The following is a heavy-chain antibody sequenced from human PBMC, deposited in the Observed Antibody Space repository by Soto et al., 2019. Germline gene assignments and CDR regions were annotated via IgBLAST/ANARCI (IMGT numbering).Heavy chain of an antibody. Sequence: PSETLSLTCTVSGGSISSGGYYWSWIRQHPGKGLEWIGYIYYSGSSYYNPSLKSRVTISVDTSKNQFSLKLSSVTAADTAVYYCARDEGNLGYCTGGSCNSRFDPWGQGTLVTV. CDR3: ARDEGNLGYCTGGSCNSRFDP. D-gene: IGHD2-15*01. J-gene: IGHJ5*02. CDR1: GGSISSGGYY. CDR2: IYYSGSS. V-gene: IGHV4-31*03.